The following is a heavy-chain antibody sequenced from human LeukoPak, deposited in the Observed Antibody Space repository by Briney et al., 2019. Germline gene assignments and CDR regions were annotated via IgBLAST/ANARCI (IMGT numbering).Heavy chain of an antibody. Sequence: GSLRLSCAASGFTFSSYGMHWVRQAPGKGLEWVAVISYDGSNKYYADSVKGRFTISRDNSKNTLYLQMNSLRAEDTAVYYCARGTPSSSGWLYYGMDVWGQGTTVTVSS. CDR1: GFTFSSYG. CDR2: ISYDGSNK. V-gene: IGHV3-30*19. J-gene: IGHJ6*02. D-gene: IGHD6-19*01. CDR3: ARGTPSSSGWLYYGMDV.